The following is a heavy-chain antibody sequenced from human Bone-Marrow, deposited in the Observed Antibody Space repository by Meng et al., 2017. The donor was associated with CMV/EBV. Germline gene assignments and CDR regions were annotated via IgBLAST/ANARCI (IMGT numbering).Heavy chain of an antibody. V-gene: IGHV1-18*01. D-gene: IGHD3-22*01. Sequence: DSVKVSCKAPGYTFTSYGISWVRQAPGQGLEWMGWISVYNGNTKYAQKCQGRVTTTTDTSTSTAYMELRSLRSDDTAVYYCARDPFLWSWFKEEVPGLGYWGQGTLVTVSS. CDR1: GYTFTSYG. J-gene: IGHJ4*02. CDR2: ISVYNGNT. CDR3: ARDPFLWSWFKEEVPGLGY.